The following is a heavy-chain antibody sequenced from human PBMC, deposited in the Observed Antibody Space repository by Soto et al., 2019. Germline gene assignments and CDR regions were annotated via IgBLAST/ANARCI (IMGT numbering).Heavy chain of an antibody. CDR3: ARRPIAAAGRLFDY. CDR2: INHSGST. J-gene: IGHJ4*01. Sequence: PSETLSLPCAAYGGSFSGYYWSWIRQPPGKGLEWIGEINHSGSTNYNPSLKSRVTISVDTSKNQFSLKLSSVTAADTAVYYCARRPIAAAGRLFDYWGHGTLVTGSS. CDR1: GGSFSGYY. V-gene: IGHV4-34*01. D-gene: IGHD6-13*01.